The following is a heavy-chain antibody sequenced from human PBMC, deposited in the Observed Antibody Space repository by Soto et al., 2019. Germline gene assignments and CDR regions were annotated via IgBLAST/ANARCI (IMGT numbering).Heavy chain of an antibody. V-gene: IGHV3-15*01. CDR3: TTGVTVTYYYFDY. J-gene: IGHJ4*02. CDR1: GFTFRNAW. CDR2: LKSETDGGTT. D-gene: IGHD4-17*01. Sequence: QLVESGGGLVKPGESLRLSCVVSGFTFRNAWMSWVRQAPGKGLEWVGRLKSETDGGTTDYAAPVKGRFTISRDDAKNMLYLQMNILKSEDTAIYFCTTGVTVTYYYFDYWGQGTLVTVSS.